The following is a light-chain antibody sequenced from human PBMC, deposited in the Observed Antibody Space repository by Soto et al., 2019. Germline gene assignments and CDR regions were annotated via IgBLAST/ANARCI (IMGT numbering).Light chain of an antibody. J-gene: IGLJ1*01. Sequence: QSVLTQHASVSGSPGQSITISCTGTSSDVGGYNYVSWYQQHPGKAPKLMIYEVSNRPSGVSNRFSGSKSGNTASLTISGLQAEDEADYYCSSYIPTSVLYVFGTGTKVTVL. CDR2: EVS. CDR3: SSYIPTSVLYV. CDR1: SSDVGGYNY. V-gene: IGLV2-14*01.